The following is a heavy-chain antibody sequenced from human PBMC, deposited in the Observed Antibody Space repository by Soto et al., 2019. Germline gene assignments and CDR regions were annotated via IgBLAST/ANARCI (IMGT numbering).Heavy chain of an antibody. D-gene: IGHD3-3*01. CDR1: GFTFSSYG. CDR3: ARDLTYYDFWSGYYPPYYYYGMDV. Sequence: QVQLVESGGGVVQPGRSLRLSCAASGFTFSSYGFHWVRQAPGKGLEWVAVIGKDGGNKYIADSVRGRFTISRDNSKNTLYLQMNSLRAEDTAVYYCARDLTYYDFWSGYYPPYYYYGMDVWGQGTTVTVSS. CDR2: IGKDGGNK. V-gene: IGHV3-33*01. J-gene: IGHJ6*02.